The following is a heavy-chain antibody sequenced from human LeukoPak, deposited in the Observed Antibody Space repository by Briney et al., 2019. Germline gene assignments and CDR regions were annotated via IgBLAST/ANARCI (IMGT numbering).Heavy chain of an antibody. D-gene: IGHD3-10*01. CDR2: ISGSGSTI. J-gene: IGHJ4*02. CDR1: GFTVSANY. CDR3: ARDGKGRNRIGYYFDY. V-gene: IGHV3-11*04. Sequence: GGSLRLSCAASGFTVSANYMSWVRQAPGKGLEWVSYISGSGSTIYYADSVKGRFTISRDNAKNSLYLQMNSLRAEDTAVYYCARDGKGRNRIGYYFDYWGQGTLVTVSS.